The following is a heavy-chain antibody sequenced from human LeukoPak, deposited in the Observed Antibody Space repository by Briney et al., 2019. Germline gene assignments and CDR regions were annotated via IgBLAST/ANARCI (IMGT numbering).Heavy chain of an antibody. J-gene: IGHJ5*02. CDR3: AKDKAYSSSWYLWFDP. V-gene: IGHV3-48*01. CDR2: ISSSTNTI. Sequence: GGSLRLSCEVSGFPFTLYNMNWVRQAPGKGLEWLSYISSSTNTIYYADSVKGRFTISRDNTKNTLYLQMNSLRAEDTAVYYCAKDKAYSSSWYLWFDPWGQGTLVTVSS. CDR1: GFPFTLYN. D-gene: IGHD6-13*01.